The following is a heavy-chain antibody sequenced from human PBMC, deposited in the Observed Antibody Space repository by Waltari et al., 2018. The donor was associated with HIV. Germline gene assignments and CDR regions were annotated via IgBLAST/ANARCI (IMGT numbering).Heavy chain of an antibody. V-gene: IGHV1-46*01. Sequence: QVQLVQSGAEVKKPGASVTVSCKASGYTFPRYYMHWVRQAPGQGLEWMGRINPSGGSITYAQKFQGRVTMTRDTSTRTVYMEVSSLRSEDTAVYYCARGSHCSSTSCYPHYYYGMDVWGQGTTVTVS. CDR2: INPSGGSI. J-gene: IGHJ6*02. D-gene: IGHD2-2*01. CDR3: ARGSHCSSTSCYPHYYYGMDV. CDR1: GYTFPRYY.